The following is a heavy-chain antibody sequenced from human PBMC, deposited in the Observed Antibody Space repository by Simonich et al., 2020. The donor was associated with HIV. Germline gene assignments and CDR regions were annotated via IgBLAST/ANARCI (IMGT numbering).Heavy chain of an antibody. J-gene: IGHJ3*02. Sequence: QVQLQQWGAGLLKSSETLSLTCAIYGGSFSTYYWNWIRQPPGKGLEWIGETDHSERHDYNPSLKSLVTISVDTSKNQFSLKLTSVTAADTAVYYCARQSGYVDAFDTWGQGTMVTVSS. CDR2: TDHSERH. D-gene: IGHD5-12*01. CDR3: ARQSGYVDAFDT. CDR1: GGSFSTYY. V-gene: IGHV4-34*01.